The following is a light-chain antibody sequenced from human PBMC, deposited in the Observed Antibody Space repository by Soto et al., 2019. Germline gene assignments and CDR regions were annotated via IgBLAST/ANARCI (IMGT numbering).Light chain of an antibody. Sequence: DIQMTQSPVTLSPSVGDRVAITCRASQSIGEWLAWYQHKPGKAPKLLIYRASHLATGVPSRFSRSGSGTEFTFTISSLQPDDFATYYCQHSDYYPVTFGQGTNLVI. V-gene: IGKV1-5*03. J-gene: IGKJ2*01. CDR3: QHSDYYPVT. CDR2: RAS. CDR1: QSIGEW.